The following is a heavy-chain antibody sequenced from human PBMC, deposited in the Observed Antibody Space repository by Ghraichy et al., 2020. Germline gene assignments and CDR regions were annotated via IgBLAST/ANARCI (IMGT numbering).Heavy chain of an antibody. J-gene: IGHJ4*02. CDR3: ARGYCSSTSCYFDY. V-gene: IGHV4-4*07. Sequence: SETLTLTCTVSGGSISSYYWSWIRQPAGKGLEWIGRIYTSGSTNYNPSLKSRVTMSVDTSKNQFSLKLSSVTAADTAVYYCARGYCSSTSCYFDYWGQGTLVTVSS. CDR2: IYTSGST. CDR1: GGSISSYY. D-gene: IGHD2-2*01.